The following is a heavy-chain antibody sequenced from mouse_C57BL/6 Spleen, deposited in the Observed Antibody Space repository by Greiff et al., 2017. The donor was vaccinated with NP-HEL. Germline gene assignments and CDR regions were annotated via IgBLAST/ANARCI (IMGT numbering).Heavy chain of an antibody. CDR1: GYTFTTYP. CDR2: FHPYNDDT. CDR3: ARGHYYGSPYFDY. V-gene: IGHV1-47*01. J-gene: IGHJ2*01. D-gene: IGHD1-1*01. Sequence: VKLMESGAELVKPGASVKMSCKASGYTFTTYPIEWMKQNHGKSLEWIGNFHPYNDDTKYNEKFKGKATLTVEKSSSTVYLELSRLTSDDSAVYYCARGHYYGSPYFDYWGQGTTLTVSS.